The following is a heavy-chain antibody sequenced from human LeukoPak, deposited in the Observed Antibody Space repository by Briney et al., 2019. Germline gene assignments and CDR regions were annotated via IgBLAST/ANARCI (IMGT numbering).Heavy chain of an antibody. D-gene: IGHD3-10*01. CDR2: ISSSSSYI. V-gene: IGHV3-21*01. Sequence: GGSLRLSCAASGFTFSSYSMNWVRQAPGKGLEWVSSISSSSSYIYYADSVKGRFTISRDNAKNSLYLQMNSLRAEDTAVYYCAKDLVRGVRTGRLFDYWGQGTLVTVSS. CDR3: AKDLVRGVRTGRLFDY. CDR1: GFTFSSYS. J-gene: IGHJ4*02.